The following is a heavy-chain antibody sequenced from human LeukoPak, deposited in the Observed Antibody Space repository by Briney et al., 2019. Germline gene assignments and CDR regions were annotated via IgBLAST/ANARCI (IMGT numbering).Heavy chain of an antibody. V-gene: IGHV1-18*01. J-gene: IGHJ6*03. CDR3: TIFGLQDPRKHAPYYMDV. CDR2: ISAYNGNT. D-gene: IGHD3-3*01. CDR1: GYTFTSYG. Sequence: GASVKVSCKASGYTFTSYGISWVRQAPGQGLEWMGWISAYNGNTNYAQKLQGRVTITADESTSTAYMELSSLRSEDTAVYYCTIFGLQDPRKHAPYYMDVWGKGTTVTVSS.